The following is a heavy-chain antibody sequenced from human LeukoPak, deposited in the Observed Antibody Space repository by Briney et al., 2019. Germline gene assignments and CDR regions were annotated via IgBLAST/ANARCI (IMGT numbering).Heavy chain of an antibody. CDR1: GGSISSYY. J-gene: IGHJ4*02. D-gene: IGHD1-26*01. CDR3: ARGGRGGSYSPLDY. Sequence: SETLSLTCTVSGGSISSYYWSWIRQPPGKGLEWIGYIYFSGSTNYNPSLKSRVTISADTSKNQFSLKLSSVTAADTAVYYCARGGRGGSYSPLDYWGQGTLVTVSS. CDR2: IYFSGST. V-gene: IGHV4-59*01.